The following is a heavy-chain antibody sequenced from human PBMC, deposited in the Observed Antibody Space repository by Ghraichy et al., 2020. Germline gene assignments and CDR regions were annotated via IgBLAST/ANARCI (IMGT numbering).Heavy chain of an antibody. CDR2: ISANGGNT. D-gene: IGHD2-15*01. CDR1: GFTFSSYA. V-gene: IGHV3-23*01. CDR3: TKAWGYCSSGTCPSYNWFAP. J-gene: IGHJ5*02. Sequence: ESLNISCAASGFTFSSYAMTWVRQAPGKGLEWVSSISANGGNTYYADSVKGRFTVSRDNAKNTLYLQMNSLRAEDTAIFYCTKAWGYCSSGTCPSYNWFAPWGQGTQVTVSS.